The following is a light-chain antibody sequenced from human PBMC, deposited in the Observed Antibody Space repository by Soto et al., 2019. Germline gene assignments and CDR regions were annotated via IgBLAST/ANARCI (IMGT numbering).Light chain of an antibody. CDR1: SSDVGGYNY. Sequence: QSVLTQPASVSGSPGQSITISCTGTSSDVGGYNYVSWYQQHPGKAPKLMIYDVSNRPSGVSNRFSGSKSGNTASLTIPGLQAEDEAEYYCNSYTTSSTYIFGTGTKVTVL. CDR3: NSYTTSSTYI. V-gene: IGLV2-14*01. CDR2: DVS. J-gene: IGLJ1*01.